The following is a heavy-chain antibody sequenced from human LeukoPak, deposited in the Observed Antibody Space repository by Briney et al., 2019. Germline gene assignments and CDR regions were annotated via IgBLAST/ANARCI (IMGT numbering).Heavy chain of an antibody. CDR2: ISYDGSNK. D-gene: IGHD5-12*01. J-gene: IGHJ4*02. CDR1: GFTFSSYG. Sequence: GGSLRLSCAASGFTFSSYGMHWVRQAPGKGLEWVAVISYDGSNKYYADSVKGRFTISRDNSKNTLYLQMNSLRAEDTAVYYCARVYSGYEGGFDYWGQGTLVTVSS. CDR3: ARVYSGYEGGFDY. V-gene: IGHV3-30*03.